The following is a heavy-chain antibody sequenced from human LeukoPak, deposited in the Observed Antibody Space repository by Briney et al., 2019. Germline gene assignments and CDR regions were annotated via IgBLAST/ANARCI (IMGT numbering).Heavy chain of an antibody. CDR1: GLTFSNYW. Sequence: GGSLRLSCAASGLTFSNYWVHWVRQAPGKGLVWVSRINRDGSTTKYADSVKGRFTVSRDNAKNTLNLQMNSLRAEDTAVYYCARDKRSGESSEIDYWGQGTLVTVSS. CDR2: INRDGSTT. J-gene: IGHJ4*02. D-gene: IGHD3-10*01. V-gene: IGHV3-74*03. CDR3: ARDKRSGESSEIDY.